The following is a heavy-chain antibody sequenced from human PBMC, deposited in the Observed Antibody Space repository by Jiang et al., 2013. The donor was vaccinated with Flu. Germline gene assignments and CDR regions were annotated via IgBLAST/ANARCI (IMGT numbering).Heavy chain of an antibody. J-gene: IGHJ4*02. CDR1: GFTFSSYA. CDR2: ISGSGGST. D-gene: IGHD4-11*01. Sequence: SCAASGFTFSSYAMSWVRQAPGKGLEWVSAISGSGGSTYYADSVKGRFTISRDNSKNTLYLQMNSLRAEDTAVYYCAKDGYSNYYHYYFDYWGQGTLVTVSS. V-gene: IGHV3-23*01. CDR3: AKDGYSNYYHYYFDY.